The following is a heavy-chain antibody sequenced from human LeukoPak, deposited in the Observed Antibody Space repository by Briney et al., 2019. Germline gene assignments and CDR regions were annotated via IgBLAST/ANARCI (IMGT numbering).Heavy chain of an antibody. D-gene: IGHD2-2*01. CDR3: ARHSAAAEIFDY. CDR1: GGSISSSSYY. J-gene: IGHJ4*02. CDR2: IYYSGST. V-gene: IGHV4-39*01. Sequence: SETLSLTCTVSGGSISSSSYYWGWIRQPPGKGLEWIGSIYYSGSTYYNPSLKSRVTISVDTSKNQFSLKLSSVTAADTAVYYCARHSAAAEIFDYWGQGTLVTVSS.